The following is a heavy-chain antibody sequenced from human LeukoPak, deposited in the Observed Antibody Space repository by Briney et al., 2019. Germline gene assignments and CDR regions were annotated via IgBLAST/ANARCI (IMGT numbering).Heavy chain of an antibody. CDR3: ARVAIAAAFDY. CDR2: INPSGGST. V-gene: IGHV1-46*01. Sequence: ASVKVSCTASGYTFTSYYMHWVRQAPGQGLEWMGIINPSGGSTSYAQKFQGRVTMTRDMSTSTVYMELSSLRSEDTAVYYCARVAIAAAFDYWGQGTLVTVSS. J-gene: IGHJ4*02. CDR1: GYTFTSYY. D-gene: IGHD6-13*01.